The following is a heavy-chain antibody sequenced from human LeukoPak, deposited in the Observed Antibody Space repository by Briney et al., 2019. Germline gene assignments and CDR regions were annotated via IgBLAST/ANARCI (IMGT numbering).Heavy chain of an antibody. D-gene: IGHD3-3*01. CDR3: AKDTFWSGYSSKGWFDP. V-gene: IGHV3-30*02. CDR1: GFTFSSYG. Sequence: GGSLRLSCAASGFTFSSYGMHWVRQAPGKGLEWVAFIRYDGSNKYYADSVKGRFTISRDNSKNTLYLQMNSLRAEDTAVYYCAKDTFWSGYSSKGWFDPWSQGTLVTVSS. J-gene: IGHJ5*02. CDR2: IRYDGSNK.